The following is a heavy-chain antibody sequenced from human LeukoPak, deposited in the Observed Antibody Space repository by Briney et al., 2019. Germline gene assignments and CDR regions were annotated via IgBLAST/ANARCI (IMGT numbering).Heavy chain of an antibody. CDR3: ASRIAYTISTANWFDP. D-gene: IGHD5-18*01. CDR1: GGSISSSSYY. J-gene: IGHJ5*02. Sequence: SETLSLTCTVSGGSISSSSYYWGWIRQPPGKGLEWIGSIYYSGSTYYNPSLKSRVTISVDTSKNQFSLKLNSVTAADTVVYYCASRIAYTISTANWFDPWGQGTLVTVSS. CDR2: IYYSGST. V-gene: IGHV4-39*01.